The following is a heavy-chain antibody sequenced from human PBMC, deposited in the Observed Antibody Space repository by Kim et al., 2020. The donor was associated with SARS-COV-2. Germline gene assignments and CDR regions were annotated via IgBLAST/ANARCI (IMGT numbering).Heavy chain of an antibody. J-gene: IGHJ3*02. D-gene: IGHD4-17*01. CDR2: INHSGST. CDR3: AREDAEYDYGDYVAFDI. CDR1: GGSFSGYY. Sequence: SETLSLTCAVYGGSFSGYYWSWIRQPPGKGLEWIGEINHSGSTNYNPSLKSRVTISVDTSKNQFSLKLSSVTAADTAVYYCAREDAEYDYGDYVAFDIWGQGTMVTVSS. V-gene: IGHV4-34*01.